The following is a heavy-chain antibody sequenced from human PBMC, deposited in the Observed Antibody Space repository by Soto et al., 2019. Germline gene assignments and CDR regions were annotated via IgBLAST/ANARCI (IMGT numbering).Heavy chain of an antibody. CDR2: IIPLFGTT. CDR3: AAELGFGKLSVV. CDR1: GDTFKNCV. V-gene: IGHV1-69*01. D-gene: IGHD3-10*01. Sequence: QVQVVQSGVEERRPGSSVKVSCKASGDTFKNCVISWVRQAPGQGLEWMGGIIPLFGTTDFAQRFQGRLTITTDESTTTAYMELSRLRSEDTATYYCAAELGFGKLSVVWGQGTTVIASS. J-gene: IGHJ6*02.